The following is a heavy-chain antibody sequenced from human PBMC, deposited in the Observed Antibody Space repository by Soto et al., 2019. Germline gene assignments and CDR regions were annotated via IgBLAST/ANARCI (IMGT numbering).Heavy chain of an antibody. CDR1: GYDFCNYW. J-gene: IGHJ5*02. V-gene: IGHV5-51*01. CDR2: IFSGDSDS. D-gene: IGHD1-1*01. Sequence: PGESLKISCKASGYDFCNYWIAWVLQMPGKGLELMGTIFSGDSDSRYSPSFQGQVIMSADKSISTAYLQWRSLKASDSAIYYCARRGGSYMWFDPWGQGTLVTVSS. CDR3: ARRGGSYMWFDP.